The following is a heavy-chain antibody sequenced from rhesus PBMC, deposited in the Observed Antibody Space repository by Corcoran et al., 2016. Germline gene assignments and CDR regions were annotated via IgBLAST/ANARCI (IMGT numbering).Heavy chain of an antibody. J-gene: IGHJ3*01. V-gene: IGHV4-169*01. CDR3: ARVGPITQAFDF. CDR1: GGSISSSH. Sequence: QLQLQESGPGLAKPSETLSVTCAVSGGSISSSHWSWIRQAPGKGLGWIGYIYGSGNRTNYNPSLKSRVTLSVDTSKNQLSLKLSSVTAADTAVYYCARVGPITQAFDFWGQGLRVTVSS. D-gene: IGHD3-16*01. CDR2: IYGSGNRT.